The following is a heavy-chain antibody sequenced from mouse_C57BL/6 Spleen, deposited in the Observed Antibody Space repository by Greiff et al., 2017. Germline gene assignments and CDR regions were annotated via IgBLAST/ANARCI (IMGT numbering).Heavy chain of an antibody. CDR2: IYPGDGDT. Sequence: VQLQQSGPELVKPGASVKISCKASGYAFSSSWMNWVKQRPGKGLEWIGRIYPGDGDTNYNGKFKGKATLTADKSSSTAYMQLSSLTSEDSAVYFCARRRDYYGSSYGYFDYWGQGTTLTVSS. V-gene: IGHV1-82*01. J-gene: IGHJ2*01. CDR1: GYAFSSSW. D-gene: IGHD1-1*01. CDR3: ARRRDYYGSSYGYFDY.